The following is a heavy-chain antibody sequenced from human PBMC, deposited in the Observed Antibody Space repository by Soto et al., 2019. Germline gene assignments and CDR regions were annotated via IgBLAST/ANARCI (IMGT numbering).Heavy chain of an antibody. J-gene: IGHJ4*02. V-gene: IGHV4-34*01. CDR2: INHSGST. CDR3: ARGLSGRNYFDY. D-gene: IGHD6-19*01. CDR1: GGSFSGYY. Sequence: QVQLQQWGAGLLKPSKTLSLTCAVYGGSFSGYYWSWIRQPPGKGLEWIGEINHSGSTNYNPSLKSRVTISVDTSKNQFSLKLSSVTAADTAVDYCARGLSGRNYFDYWGQGTLVTVSS.